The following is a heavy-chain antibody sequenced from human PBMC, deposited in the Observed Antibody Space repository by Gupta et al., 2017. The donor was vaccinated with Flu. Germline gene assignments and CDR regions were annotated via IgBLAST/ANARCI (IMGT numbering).Heavy chain of an antibody. D-gene: IGHD5-18*01. V-gene: IGHV4-31*02. CDR2: IYHSGNT. CDR1: GGPISSGDYY. J-gene: IGHJ4*02. CDR3: ARGNYGYDY. Sequence: QVQLQESGPGLVKPSQTLSLPCTVSGGPISSGDYYWSWIRQHPGKGLEWIGHIYHSGNTYYNPSLESRVIMSVDPSENQLSLRLTSLTAADTAVYYCARGNYGYDYWGQGTRVTVS.